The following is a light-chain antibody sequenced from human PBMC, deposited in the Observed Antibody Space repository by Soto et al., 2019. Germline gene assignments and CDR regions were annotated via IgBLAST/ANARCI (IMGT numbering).Light chain of an antibody. CDR1: SSDVGSYNL. V-gene: IGLV2-23*02. CDR2: EVS. CDR3: CSYAGSSTFGPYV. Sequence: QSVLTQPGSVSGSPGQSIAISCTGTSSDVGSYNLVSWYQQHPGKAPKLMIYEVSKRPSGVSNRFSGSKSGNTASLTISGLQAEDEADYYCCSYAGSSTFGPYVFGTGTKVTVL. J-gene: IGLJ1*01.